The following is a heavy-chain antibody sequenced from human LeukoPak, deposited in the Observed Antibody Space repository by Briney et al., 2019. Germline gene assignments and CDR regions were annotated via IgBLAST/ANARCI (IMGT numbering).Heavy chain of an antibody. D-gene: IGHD3-3*01. J-gene: IGHJ4*02. V-gene: IGHV4-59*12. CDR2: IDQSGKP. CDR3: VRTGQYAEIEWH. CDR1: GSSISGFY. Sequence: PSETLSLTCGVSGSSISGFYWSWLRQPPGKGLLWIGYIDQSGKPNYNPSLKSRVTISADTSKRHFSLELSAVTAADTALYYCVRTGQYAEIEWHWGRGTLVTVSS.